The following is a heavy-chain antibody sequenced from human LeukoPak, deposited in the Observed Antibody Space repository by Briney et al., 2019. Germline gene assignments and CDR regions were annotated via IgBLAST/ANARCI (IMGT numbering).Heavy chain of an antibody. CDR1: GFTFSSDS. CDR3: ARGDSSSWYYHYYYYMDV. Sequence: PGGSLRLSCAASGFTFSSDSMDWVRQAPGKGLEWVSSISSSSSYIYYADQVKGRFNISRDNAKNSLYLQMNSLRAEDTAVYYCARGDSSSWYYHYYYYMDVWGKGTTVTVSS. D-gene: IGHD6-13*01. CDR2: ISSSSSYI. J-gene: IGHJ6*03. V-gene: IGHV3-21*01.